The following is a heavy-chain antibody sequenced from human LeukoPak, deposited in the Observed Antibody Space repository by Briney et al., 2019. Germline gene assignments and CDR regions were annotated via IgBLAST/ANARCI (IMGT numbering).Heavy chain of an antibody. CDR2: ITTNGGRT. CDR1: GFTFASYG. D-gene: IGHD3-22*01. Sequence: GGSLRLSCAASGFTFASYGMSWVHQAPGKGLEWVSFITTNGGRTSYADSVEGRFTISRDNPRNTLYMQMNSLRDEDTAVYYCAIILGYYDGTGYWVQWGQGTLVTVSS. J-gene: IGHJ1*01. V-gene: IGHV3-23*01. CDR3: AIILGYYDGTGYWVQ.